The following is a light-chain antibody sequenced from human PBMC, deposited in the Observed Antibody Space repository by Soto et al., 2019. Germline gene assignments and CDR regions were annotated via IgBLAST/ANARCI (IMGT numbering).Light chain of an antibody. CDR1: QSLGSH. J-gene: IGKJ1*01. CDR3: QLPAGLLCT. V-gene: IGKV3-15*01. CDR2: RAS. Sequence: SLCAVSFSQKERATITCRASQSLGSHLAWYQQKPGQAPRLLIFRASTRDTGVPSRFSASGSGTDFTLTISILKPEDFAAYHCQLPAGLLCTFAEGTKLDIK.